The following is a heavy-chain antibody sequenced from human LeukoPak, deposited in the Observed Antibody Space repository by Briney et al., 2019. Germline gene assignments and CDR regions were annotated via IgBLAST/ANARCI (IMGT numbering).Heavy chain of an antibody. D-gene: IGHD3-16*01. CDR1: GFTFSSYA. CDR2: ITGSGTET. Sequence: PGGSLRLSCAASGFTFSSYAMSWVRQVPGKGLEWVSVITGSGTETNYANSAKGRFTISRDNSKNTLYLQMNSLRAEDTALYYCAKGPYRDSNYYMDVWGKGTTVTVSS. J-gene: IGHJ6*03. CDR3: AKGPYRDSNYYMDV. V-gene: IGHV3-23*01.